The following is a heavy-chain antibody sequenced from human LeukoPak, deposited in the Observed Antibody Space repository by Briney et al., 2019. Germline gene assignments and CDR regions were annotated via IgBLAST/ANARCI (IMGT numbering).Heavy chain of an antibody. Sequence: GGSLRLSCAASGLTLSNNWMSWVRQAPGKGREGVASIKQDGSEKYYADSVKGRFTISRDNAKNSLYPQMNSLRAEDTALYLCARNYYYFYLDVWGKGTTVTVSS. J-gene: IGHJ6*03. CDR1: GLTLSNNW. V-gene: IGHV3-7*01. CDR3: ARNYYYFYLDV. CDR2: IKQDGSEK.